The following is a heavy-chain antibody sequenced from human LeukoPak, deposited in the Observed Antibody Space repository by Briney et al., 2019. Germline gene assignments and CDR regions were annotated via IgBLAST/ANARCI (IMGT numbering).Heavy chain of an antibody. V-gene: IGHV3-48*04. Sequence: GGSLRLSCAAFGFTFSSYSMNWVRQAPGKGLEWVSYISSSSSTIYYADSVKGRFTISRDNAKNSLYLQMNSLRAEDTAVYYCARDVGEHGGNNFDYWGQGTLVTVSS. CDR2: ISSSSSTI. D-gene: IGHD1-26*01. J-gene: IGHJ4*02. CDR3: ARDVGEHGGNNFDY. CDR1: GFTFSSYS.